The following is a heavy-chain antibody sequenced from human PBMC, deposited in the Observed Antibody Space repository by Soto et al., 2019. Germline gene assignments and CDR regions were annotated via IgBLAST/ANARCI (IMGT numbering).Heavy chain of an antibody. CDR1: GYRFTTSW. Sequence: CKSSGYRFTTSWIGWVRQMPGKGLEWMGIIFPSDSDTRYSPSFQGQVTISADKSISTAYLQWSNLKASDTAMYYCARPGYSSSLDYWGQGTLVTVSS. J-gene: IGHJ4*02. CDR3: ARPGYSSSLDY. D-gene: IGHD6-6*01. V-gene: IGHV5-51*01. CDR2: IFPSDSDT.